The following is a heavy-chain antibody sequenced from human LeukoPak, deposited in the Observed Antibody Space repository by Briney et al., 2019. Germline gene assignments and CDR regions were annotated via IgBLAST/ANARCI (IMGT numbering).Heavy chain of an antibody. V-gene: IGHV4-59*08. J-gene: IGHJ3*02. CDR2: IYYSGST. CDR3: ARAYFDWLSLWAFDI. Sequence: SETXXLTCTVSGGSISSXYWSWIRXPPGKXLEWXXYIYYSGSTNYNPSLKSRVTISVDTSKNQFSLKLSSVTAADTAVYYCARAYFDWLSLWAFDIWGQGTMVTVPS. D-gene: IGHD3-9*01. CDR1: GGSISSXY.